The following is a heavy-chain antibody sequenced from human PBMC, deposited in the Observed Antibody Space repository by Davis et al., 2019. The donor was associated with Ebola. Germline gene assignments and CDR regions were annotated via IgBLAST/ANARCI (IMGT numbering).Heavy chain of an antibody. Sequence: GESLKISCATSGFTVNSNYMSWVRQAPGKGLEWVSLIYSGGSTYYADSVKGRFTLSRDNSKNTLYLQMNSLRAEDTAVYYCAREGVWELPTDWGQGTLVTVSS. CDR1: GFTVNSNY. CDR3: AREGVWELPTD. CDR2: IYSGGST. D-gene: IGHD1-26*01. V-gene: IGHV3-66*01. J-gene: IGHJ4*02.